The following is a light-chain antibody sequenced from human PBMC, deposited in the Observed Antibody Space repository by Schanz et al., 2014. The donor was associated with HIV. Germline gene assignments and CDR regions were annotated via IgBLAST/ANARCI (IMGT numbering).Light chain of an antibody. V-gene: IGLV2-8*01. J-gene: IGLJ3*02. CDR3: SSYAGSNNFGV. CDR2: EVN. CDR1: SSDVGGYNY. Sequence: QSALTQPPSASGSPGQSVTISCTGTSSDVGGYNYVSWYQQHPGKAPKLMIYEVNKRPSGVPDRFSGSKSGNTASLTVSGLQAEDEADYYCSSYAGSNNFGVFRGGTKVTVL.